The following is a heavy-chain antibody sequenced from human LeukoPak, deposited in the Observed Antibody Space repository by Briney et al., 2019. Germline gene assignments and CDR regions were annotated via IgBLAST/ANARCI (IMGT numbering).Heavy chain of an antibody. D-gene: IGHD3-10*02. Sequence: PSETLSLTCTVSGGSISSSSYYWGWIRQPPGKGLERIGSIDYSGTTYYNPSLKSRVTISVDTSKNQFSLKLSSVTAADTAVYFCARVFHTALDIWGQGTMVTVSS. CDR3: ARVFHTALDI. V-gene: IGHV4-39*07. CDR1: GGSISSSSYY. CDR2: IDYSGTT. J-gene: IGHJ3*02.